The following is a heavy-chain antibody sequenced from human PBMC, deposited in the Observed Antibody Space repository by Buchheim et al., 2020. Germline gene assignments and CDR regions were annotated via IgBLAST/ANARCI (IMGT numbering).Heavy chain of an antibody. Sequence: QVQLQESGPGLVKPSQTLSLTCTVSGGSISSGGYYWTWIRQHPGKVLEWIGYINYSGNTYYNLSLKSRVTISVDTSKNQFFLKLSSVTAADTAVYYCARDSPRGYSPYGMDVWGQGTT. J-gene: IGHJ6*02. CDR2: INYSGNT. V-gene: IGHV4-31*03. CDR1: GGSISSGGYY. D-gene: IGHD5-18*01. CDR3: ARDSPRGYSPYGMDV.